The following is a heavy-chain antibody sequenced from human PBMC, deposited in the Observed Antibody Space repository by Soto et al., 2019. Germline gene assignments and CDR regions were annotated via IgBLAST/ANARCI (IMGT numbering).Heavy chain of an antibody. D-gene: IGHD2-2*02. V-gene: IGHV3-53*01. CDR3: ARDCSSTSCYTPHYGMDV. J-gene: IGHJ6*02. CDR2: IYSGGST. CDR1: GFTASGNY. Sequence: SLRLACVAYGFTASGNYMSWVRQAPGKGLEWVSVIYSGGSTYYADSVKGRFTISRDNSKNTLYLQMNSLRDEDTAVYYCARDCSSTSCYTPHYGMDVWGQGTTVTSP.